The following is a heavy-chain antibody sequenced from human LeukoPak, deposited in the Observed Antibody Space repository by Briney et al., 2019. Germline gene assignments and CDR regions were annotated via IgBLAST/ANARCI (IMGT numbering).Heavy chain of an antibody. Sequence: SETLSLTCTVSGGSISSGSYFWSWIRQPAGKGLEWIGYIYYSGSTNYNPSLKSRVTISLDTSKSQFSLKLTSVTAADTAMYYCARRSLKAGDPNWYFDVWGRGSLVTVSS. CDR2: IYYSGST. J-gene: IGHJ2*01. CDR3: ARRSLKAGDPNWYFDV. D-gene: IGHD4-17*01. V-gene: IGHV4-61*10. CDR1: GGSISSGSYF.